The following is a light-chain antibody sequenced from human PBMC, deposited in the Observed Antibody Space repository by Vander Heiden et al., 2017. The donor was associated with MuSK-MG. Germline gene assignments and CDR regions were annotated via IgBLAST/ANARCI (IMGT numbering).Light chain of an antibody. V-gene: IGKV3-11*01. CDR2: GAS. Sequence: EIVLTQSPATLSLSPGEGATLSCRASQSVNSYLDWYQQKPGQAPRLLIYGASNRATGIPARFSGSGSGTDFTLNIDTLESEDFAIYYCQQRGSWPLTFGGGTKVEIK. CDR3: QQRGSWPLT. CDR1: QSVNSY. J-gene: IGKJ4*01.